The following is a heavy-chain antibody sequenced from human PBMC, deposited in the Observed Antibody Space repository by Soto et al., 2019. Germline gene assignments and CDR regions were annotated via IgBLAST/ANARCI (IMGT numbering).Heavy chain of an antibody. V-gene: IGHV3-23*01. D-gene: IGHD3-3*01. CDR3: AKDPSPFWSGWSGGSNWFDP. Sequence: GGSLRLSCAASGFTFSSYAMSWVRQAPGKGLEWVSAISGSGGSTYYADSVKGRFTISRDNSKNTLYLQMNSLRAEDTAVYYCAKDPSPFWSGWSGGSNWFDPWGQGTLVTVSS. J-gene: IGHJ5*02. CDR2: ISGSGGST. CDR1: GFTFSSYA.